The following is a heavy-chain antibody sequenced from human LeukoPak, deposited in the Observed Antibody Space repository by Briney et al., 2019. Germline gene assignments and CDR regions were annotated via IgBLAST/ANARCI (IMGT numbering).Heavy chain of an antibody. CDR1: GFTFSSYA. CDR2: ISYDGSNK. V-gene: IGHV3-30-3*01. Sequence: GRSLRLSCAASGFTFSSYATHWVRQAPGKGLEWVAVISYDGSNKYYADSVKGRFTISRDNSKNTLYLQMNSLRAEDTAVYYCARARGYSYGSGALDPWGQGTLVTVSS. CDR3: ARARGYSYGSGALDP. J-gene: IGHJ5*02. D-gene: IGHD5-18*01.